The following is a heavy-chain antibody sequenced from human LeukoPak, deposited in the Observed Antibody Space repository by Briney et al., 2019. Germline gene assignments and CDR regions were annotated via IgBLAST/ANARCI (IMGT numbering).Heavy chain of an antibody. CDR3: ARSARSEAAVY. Sequence: ASVKVSCKISGYTFTSHDINWVRQATGQGLEWMGWMNPNSGNTGYAQQFQGRVTMTRNVAISTAYMELSSLRSEDTAVYYCARSARSEAAVYWGQGTLVTVSP. J-gene: IGHJ4*02. CDR2: MNPNSGNT. CDR1: GYTFTSHD. V-gene: IGHV1-8*01.